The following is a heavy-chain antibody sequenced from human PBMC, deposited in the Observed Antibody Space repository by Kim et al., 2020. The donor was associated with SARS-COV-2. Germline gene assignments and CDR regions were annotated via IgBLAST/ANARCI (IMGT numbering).Heavy chain of an antibody. CDR1: GFTFSNAW. CDR3: TTHNTPDYAPVHYYYYGMDV. V-gene: IGHV3-15*01. Sequence: GGSLRLSCAASGFTFSNAWMSWVRQAPGKGLEWVGRIKSKTDGGTTDYAAPVKGRFTISRDDSKNTLYLQMNSLKTEDTAVYYCTTHNTPDYAPVHYYYYGMDVWGQGTTVTVSS. J-gene: IGHJ6*02. CDR2: IKSKTDGGTT. D-gene: IGHD4-17*01.